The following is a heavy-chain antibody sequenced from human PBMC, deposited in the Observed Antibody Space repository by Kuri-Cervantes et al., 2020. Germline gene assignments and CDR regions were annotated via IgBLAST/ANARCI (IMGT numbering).Heavy chain of an antibody. J-gene: IGHJ4*02. D-gene: IGHD3-10*01. CDR1: GFTFSSYG. CDR3: ARGGAKGFKGLDY. V-gene: IGHV3-30*03. Sequence: LSLTCAASGFTFSSYGMHWVRQAPGKGLEWVAVISYDGSNKYYADSVKGRFTISRDNSKNTLYLQMNSLRAEDTAVYYCARGGAKGFKGLDYWGQGTLVTVSS. CDR2: ISYDGSNK.